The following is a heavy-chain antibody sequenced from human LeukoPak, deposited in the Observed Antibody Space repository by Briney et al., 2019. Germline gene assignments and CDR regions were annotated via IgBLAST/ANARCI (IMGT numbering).Heavy chain of an antibody. CDR3: ARVLRYFDWLLAAGAFDI. CDR1: GYTFTSYD. J-gene: IGHJ3*02. CDR2: TIPIFGTA. Sequence: SVKVSCKASGYTFTSYDINWVRQATGQGLEWMGGTIPIFGTANYAQKFQGRVTITADESTSTAYMELSSLRSEDTAVYYCARVLRYFDWLLAAGAFDIWGQGTMVTVSS. D-gene: IGHD3-9*01. V-gene: IGHV1-69*13.